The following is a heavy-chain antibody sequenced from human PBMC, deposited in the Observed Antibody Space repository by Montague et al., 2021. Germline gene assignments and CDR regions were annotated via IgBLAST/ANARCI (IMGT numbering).Heavy chain of an antibody. CDR3: ARDSPVVEPWVGEHKGAFDI. CDR2: VYKGGDT. Sequence: SETLSLTCSVSGDSISSYEYYWTWIRQPAGRGLEWIGRVYKGGDTNTNPSLRSRLTLSVGTSKNHFSLTLTSVTTADTAVYFCARDSPVVEPWVGEHKGAFDIWGQGTMVTVSS. J-gene: IGHJ3*02. D-gene: IGHD3-10*01. CDR1: GDSISSYEYY. V-gene: IGHV4-4*07.